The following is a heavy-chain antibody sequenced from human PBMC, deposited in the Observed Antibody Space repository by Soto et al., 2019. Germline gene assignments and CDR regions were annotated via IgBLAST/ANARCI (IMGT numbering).Heavy chain of an antibody. CDR2: IYFRGNT. CDR1: GDSISRIDYY. J-gene: IGHJ4*02. Sequence: SETLSLTCSFSGDSISRIDYYWTWIRQHPEKGLEWIGNIYFRGNTYYSPSLESRLTISVDTSKNQFSLRLTSVTAADTAVYYCVTVNLVGAAYYLDYWGPGTLVTVSS. V-gene: IGHV4-30-4*08. CDR3: VTVNLVGAAYYLDY. D-gene: IGHD1-26*01.